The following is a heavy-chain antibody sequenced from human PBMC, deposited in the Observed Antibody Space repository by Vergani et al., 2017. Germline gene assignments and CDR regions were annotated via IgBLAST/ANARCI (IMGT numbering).Heavy chain of an antibody. CDR2: IYYSGST. V-gene: IGHV4-39*01. CDR1: GGSISSSSYY. J-gene: IGHJ4*02. Sequence: QLQLQESGPGLVKPSETLSLTCTVSGGSISSSSYYWGWIRQPPGKGLEWIGSIYYSGSTYYNPSLKSRVTISVDTSKNPFSLKLSSVTAADTAVYYCASHSGSYYHFDYWGQGTLVTVSS. D-gene: IGHD1-26*01. CDR3: ASHSGSYYHFDY.